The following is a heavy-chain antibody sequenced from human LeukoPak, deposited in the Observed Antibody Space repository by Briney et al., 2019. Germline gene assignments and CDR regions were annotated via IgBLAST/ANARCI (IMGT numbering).Heavy chain of an antibody. CDR1: GYSFTSYY. J-gene: IGHJ3*02. D-gene: IGHD3-9*01. V-gene: IGHV1-46*01. CDR2: INCSGGST. Sequence: ASVKVSCKASGYSFTSYYIHWVRQAPGQGLEWLGIINCSGGSTSYAQKFQGRVTMTRDTSTRTVYMELSSLRSEDTAVYYCARCYDNFDVALDIWSQGTKVTVSS. CDR3: ARCYDNFDVALDI.